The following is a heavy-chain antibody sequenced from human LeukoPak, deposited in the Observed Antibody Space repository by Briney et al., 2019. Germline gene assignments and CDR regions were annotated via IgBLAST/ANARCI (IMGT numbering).Heavy chain of an antibody. CDR3: ARGGFIAVAGTVDY. D-gene: IGHD6-19*01. CDR1: GGSISSGGYS. CDR2: IYHSGST. Sequence: SETLSLTCAVSGGSISSGGYSWSWIRQPPGKGLEWIGYIYHSGSTYYNPSLKSRVTISVDRSKNQFSLKLSSVTAADTAVYYCARGGFIAVAGTVDYWGQGTLVTVSS. J-gene: IGHJ4*02. V-gene: IGHV4-30-2*01.